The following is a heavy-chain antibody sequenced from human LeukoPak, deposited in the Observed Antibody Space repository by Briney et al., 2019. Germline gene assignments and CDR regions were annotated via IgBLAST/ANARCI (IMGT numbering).Heavy chain of an antibody. V-gene: IGHV5-51*01. D-gene: IGHD3-22*01. Sequence: GESLKISCKGSGYSFTNYWIAWVRQMPGKGLEWMGIIYPGDSDTRYSPSFQGQVTISADKSISTAYLQWSSLKASDTAMYYCARAPPINNYYDSSGYFSYIDYWGQGTLVTVSS. CDR2: IYPGDSDT. J-gene: IGHJ4*02. CDR1: GYSFTNYW. CDR3: ARAPPINNYYDSSGYFSYIDY.